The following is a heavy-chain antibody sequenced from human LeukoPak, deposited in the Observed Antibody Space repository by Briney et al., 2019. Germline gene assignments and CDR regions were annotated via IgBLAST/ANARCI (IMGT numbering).Heavy chain of an antibody. CDR3: ARDILGNYYGSGNYSRYGMDV. CDR2: IYYSGST. V-gene: IGHV4-39*07. Sequence: PSETLSLTCTVSGGSISSSSCYWGWIRQPPGKGLEWIGSIYYSGSTYYNPSLKSRVTISVDTSKNQFSLKLSSVTAADTAVYYCARDILGNYYGSGNYSRYGMDVWGQGTTVTVSS. J-gene: IGHJ6*02. CDR1: GGSISSSSCY. D-gene: IGHD3-10*01.